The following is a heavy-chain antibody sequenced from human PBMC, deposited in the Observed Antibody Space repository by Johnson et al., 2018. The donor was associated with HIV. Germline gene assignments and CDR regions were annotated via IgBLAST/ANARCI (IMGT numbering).Heavy chain of an antibody. Sequence: VQLVESGGGVVQPGRSLRLSCAASGFSFSNYAMHWVRQAPGKGLEWVAVISYDGSNKYYADSVKGRFTISRDNSKNTLYLQMNSLTVEDTALYYCARADRDSGTYHDAFDIWGQGTMVTVSS. CDR1: GFSFSNYA. CDR2: ISYDGSNK. J-gene: IGHJ3*02. D-gene: IGHD1-26*01. V-gene: IGHV3-30*04. CDR3: ARADRDSGTYHDAFDI.